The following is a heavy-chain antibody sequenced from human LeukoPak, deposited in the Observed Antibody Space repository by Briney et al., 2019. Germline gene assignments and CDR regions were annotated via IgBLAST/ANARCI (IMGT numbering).Heavy chain of an antibody. V-gene: IGHV3-33*01. CDR2: IWYDGSNK. Sequence: GGSLKLSCAASGFTFSSYGMHWVRQAPGKGLEWVAVIWYDGSNKYYADSVKGRFTISRDNSKNTLYLQMNSLRAEDTAVYYCARGMYYYDSSGYYYEGDGYYLDYWGQGTLVTVSS. D-gene: IGHD3-22*01. J-gene: IGHJ4*02. CDR3: ARGMYYYDSSGYYYEGDGYYLDY. CDR1: GFTFSSYG.